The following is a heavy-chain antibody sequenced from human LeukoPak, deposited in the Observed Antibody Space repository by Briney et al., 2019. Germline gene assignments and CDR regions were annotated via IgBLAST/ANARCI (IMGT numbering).Heavy chain of an antibody. D-gene: IGHD4-17*01. J-gene: IGHJ5*02. CDR3: ARDDYGDNWFDP. Sequence: SVKVSCKASGRTFSSYAISWVRQAPGQGLEWMGGIIPIFGTANYAQKFQGRVTITTDESTSTAYMELSSLRSEDTAVYYCARDDYGDNWFDPWGQGTLVTVSS. CDR2: IIPIFGTA. V-gene: IGHV1-69*05. CDR1: GRTFSSYA.